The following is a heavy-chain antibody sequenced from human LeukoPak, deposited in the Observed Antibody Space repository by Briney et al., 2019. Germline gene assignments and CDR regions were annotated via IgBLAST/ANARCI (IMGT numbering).Heavy chain of an antibody. Sequence: GGSLRLSCAASGFTFSSYSMNWVRQAPGKGLEWVSYISSSSSTIYYADSVKGRFTISRDNAKNSLYLQMNSLRDEDTAVYYCARDLYYDSSGYYLGYWGQGTLVTVSS. CDR1: GFTFSSYS. J-gene: IGHJ4*02. V-gene: IGHV3-48*02. CDR2: ISSSSSTI. D-gene: IGHD3-22*01. CDR3: ARDLYYDSSGYYLGY.